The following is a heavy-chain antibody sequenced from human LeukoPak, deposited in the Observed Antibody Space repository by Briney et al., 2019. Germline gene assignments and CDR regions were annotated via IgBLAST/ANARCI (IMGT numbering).Heavy chain of an antibody. V-gene: IGHV4-30-4*01. CDR2: IYYSGIP. J-gene: IGHJ4*02. CDR1: GGSFSGGDYY. Sequence: SETLSLTCTVSGGSFSGGDYYWSWIRQTPGKGLEWIGYIYYSGIPYYNPSLRSRVTISRDTSKNQFSLRLSSVTAADTAVYYCARDADLGSEVWGPGTLVTVSS. CDR3: ARDADLGSEV. D-gene: IGHD3-10*01.